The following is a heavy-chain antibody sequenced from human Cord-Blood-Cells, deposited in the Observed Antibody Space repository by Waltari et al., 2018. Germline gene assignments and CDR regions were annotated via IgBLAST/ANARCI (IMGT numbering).Heavy chain of an antibody. Sequence: EVQLVESGGGLVQPGGSLRLSCAASGFTFSSSSLTWVRQAPGKGLELVSYSSSSSSTIYYADSVKGRFTISRDNAKNSLYLQMNSLRDEDTAVYYCARVTRMHFDYWGQGTLVTVSS. J-gene: IGHJ4*02. V-gene: IGHV3-48*02. D-gene: IGHD3-16*01. CDR1: GFTFSSSS. CDR3: ARVTRMHFDY. CDR2: SSSSSSTI.